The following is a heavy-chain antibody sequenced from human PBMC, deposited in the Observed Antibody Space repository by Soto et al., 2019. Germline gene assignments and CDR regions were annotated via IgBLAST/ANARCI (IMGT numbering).Heavy chain of an antibody. D-gene: IGHD4-4*01. CDR3: ARGASNWQYFDY. CDR2: FHYSGIS. CDR1: AASIRVYY. J-gene: IGHJ4*02. Sequence: PSETLSVSCTISAASIRVYYWSWIRQPPGKGLEWIGYFHYSGISNYNSSLKSRVTMSLDTSKNQLSLKLSSVSAADTAIYYCARGASNWQYFDYWGQGAMVTVSS. V-gene: IGHV4-59*01.